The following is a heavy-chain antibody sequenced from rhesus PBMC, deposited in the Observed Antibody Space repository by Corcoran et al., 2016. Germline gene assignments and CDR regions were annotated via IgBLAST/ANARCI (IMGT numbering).Heavy chain of an antibody. J-gene: IGHJ2*01. CDR3: ARLSGSGYSNYWYFDI. CDR1: GGSVSGYW. Sequence: QVQLQQWGEGLVKPSETLSLTCAVYGGSVSGYWWGWIRQPPGKGLEWIGRIRSGGNPTHHPPRKSGVTISIDTANNQFSLKLSSVTAADTAVYYCARLSGSGYSNYWYFDIWGPGTPITISS. V-gene: IGHV4-160*01. CDR2: IRSGGNP. D-gene: IGHD2-21*01.